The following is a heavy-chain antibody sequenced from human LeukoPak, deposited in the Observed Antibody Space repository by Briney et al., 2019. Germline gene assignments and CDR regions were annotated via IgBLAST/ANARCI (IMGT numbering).Heavy chain of an antibody. J-gene: IGHJ3*02. V-gene: IGHV2-5*02. CDR1: GVSLSTSGVG. D-gene: IGHD5-18*01. CDR3: AHSQVFSYGSFHDAYDI. Sequence: SGPTLVTPTQTLTLTCSLSGVSLSTSGVGVGWIRQPPGKALEWLALIYWADDSRYSPSLKSRLTIAKDTSKNQVVLTLTNMDSVDTATYYCAHSQVFSYGSFHDAYDIWGLGMLVTVSS. CDR2: IYWADDS.